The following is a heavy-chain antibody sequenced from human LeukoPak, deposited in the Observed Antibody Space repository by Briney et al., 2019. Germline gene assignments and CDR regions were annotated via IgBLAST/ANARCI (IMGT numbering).Heavy chain of an antibody. CDR1: GGSISSYY. D-gene: IGHD4/OR15-4a*01. CDR2: IHFSGST. J-gene: IGHJ4*02. Sequence: PSETLSLTCTVSGGSISSYYWSWIRQPPGKGLEWIGYIHFSGSTNYNPSLMSRVTISVDTSKNQFSLKLSSVTAADTAVYYCARDYGGNYHFDYWGQGTLVTVSS. V-gene: IGHV4-59*01. CDR3: ARDYGGNYHFDY.